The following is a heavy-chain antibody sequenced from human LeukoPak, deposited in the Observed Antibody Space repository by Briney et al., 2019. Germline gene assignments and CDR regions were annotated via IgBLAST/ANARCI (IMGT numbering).Heavy chain of an antibody. Sequence: GASVKVSYKASGYTFTSYGISWVRQAPGQGLEWMGWISAYNGNTNYAQKLQGRVTMTTDTSTSTAYMELRSLRSDDTAVYYCARFVPAAMSYYYYYMDVWGKGTTVTVSS. CDR2: ISAYNGNT. V-gene: IGHV1-18*01. J-gene: IGHJ6*03. CDR3: ARFVPAAMSYYYYYMDV. D-gene: IGHD2-2*01. CDR1: GYTFTSYG.